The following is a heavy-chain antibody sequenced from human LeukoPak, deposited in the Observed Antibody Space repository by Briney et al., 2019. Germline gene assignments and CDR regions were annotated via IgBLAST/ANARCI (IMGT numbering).Heavy chain of an antibody. V-gene: IGHV1-18*01. CDR1: GYTFTSYG. D-gene: IGHD5-12*01. Sequence: ASVKVSCKASGYTFTSYGIGWVRQAPGQGLEWMGWISAYKGNTNYAQKFQGRVTMTTDTSTSTAYMELRSLRSDDTAVYYCARGGTIVANRDAFDIWGQGTMVTVSS. CDR3: ARGGTIVANRDAFDI. J-gene: IGHJ3*02. CDR2: ISAYKGNT.